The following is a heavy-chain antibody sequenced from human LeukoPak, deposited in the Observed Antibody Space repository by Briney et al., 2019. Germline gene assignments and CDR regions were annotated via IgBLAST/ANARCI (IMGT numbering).Heavy chain of an antibody. CDR1: GFNFIDYS. D-gene: IGHD5-12*01. V-gene: IGHV3-48*01. J-gene: IGHJ4*01. CDR2: IGISSGNT. CDR3: ARDHRYAFDN. Sequence: GGSLRLSCAASGFNFIDYSMNRVRQAPGKGLEWISYIGISSGNTKYADSVKGRFTISRDKARNSLYLQMNSLRVEDTAVYYCARDHRYAFDNWGHGTLVTVSS.